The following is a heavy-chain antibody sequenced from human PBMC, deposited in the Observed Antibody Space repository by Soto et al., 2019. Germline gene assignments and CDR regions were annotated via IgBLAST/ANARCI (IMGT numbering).Heavy chain of an antibody. CDR2: ISAYNGNT. J-gene: IGHJ6*02. CDR3: ARGLARLTYYGMDV. Sequence: XSVQVSCKASGYTFTSYGISWVRQAPGQGLEWMGWISAYNGNTNYAQKLQGRVTMTTDTSTSTAYMELRSLRSDDTAVYYFARGLARLTYYGMDVWGQGTTVTVSS. CDR1: GYTFTSYG. D-gene: IGHD6-25*01. V-gene: IGHV1-18*04.